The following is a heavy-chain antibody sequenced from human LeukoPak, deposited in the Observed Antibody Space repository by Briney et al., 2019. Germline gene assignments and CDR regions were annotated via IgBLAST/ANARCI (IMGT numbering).Heavy chain of an antibody. Sequence: PSETLSLTCAVYGGSFSGYYWSWIRQPPGKGLEWIGEINHSGSTNYNPSLKSRVTISVDTSKNQFSLKLSSVTAADTAVYYCARDDSEGVNYWGQGTLVTVSS. CDR1: GGSFSGYY. CDR3: ARDDSEGVNY. J-gene: IGHJ4*02. CDR2: INHSGST. V-gene: IGHV4-34*01. D-gene: IGHD3-10*01.